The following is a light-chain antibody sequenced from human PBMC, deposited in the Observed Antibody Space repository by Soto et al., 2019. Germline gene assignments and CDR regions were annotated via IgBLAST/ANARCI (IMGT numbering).Light chain of an antibody. V-gene: IGKV1-5*03. CDR3: QQYERSPMT. CDR2: KAS. Sequence: DSQMTQFPSTLSASVGDRVTITCRASQSISPWLAWYQQKPGKAPKILISKASTLQSGVPPRFSGSGSGTEFTLTISSLQPDDFATYFCQQYERSPMTFGGGTKVEIK. CDR1: QSISPW. J-gene: IGKJ4*01.